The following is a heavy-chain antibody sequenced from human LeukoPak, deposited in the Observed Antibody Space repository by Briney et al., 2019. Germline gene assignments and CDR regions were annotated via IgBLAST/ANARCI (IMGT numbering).Heavy chain of an antibody. J-gene: IGHJ4*02. Sequence: APLKVSRKAYGYTLTRYRISTVRQAPGQGLEWMGWNSAYNGNTNYAQKLKGRVTMTTDTSTSTAYMELRSLRSDDAAVYCCARGDRLDALDYWGQGTLVTVSS. D-gene: IGHD1-1*01. CDR1: GYTLTRYR. CDR2: NSAYNGNT. CDR3: ARGDRLDALDY. V-gene: IGHV1-18*01.